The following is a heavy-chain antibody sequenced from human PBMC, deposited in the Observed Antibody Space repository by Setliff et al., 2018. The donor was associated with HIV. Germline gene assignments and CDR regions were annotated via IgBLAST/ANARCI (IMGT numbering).Heavy chain of an antibody. CDR2: IYYSGST. CDR1: GGSISSGAYY. D-gene: IGHD2-2*01. V-gene: IGHV4-30-4*08. Sequence: TLSLTCTVSGGSISSGAYYWSWIRQHPGKGLEWIGYIYYSGSTYYSPSLKSRVTISVDTSKNQFSLKLSSVTAADTAVYYCARGLSSTASPYFYYYYMDVWGKGTTVTVSS. CDR3: ARGLSSTASPYFYYYYMDV. J-gene: IGHJ6*03.